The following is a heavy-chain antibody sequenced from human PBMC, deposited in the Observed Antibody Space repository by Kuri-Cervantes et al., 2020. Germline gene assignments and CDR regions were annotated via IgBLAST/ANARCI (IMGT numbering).Heavy chain of an antibody. Sequence: SVKVSCKVSGYTLTELSMHWVRQAPGKGLEWMGGFDPEDGETISAQKFQGRVTMTADTSTSTAYMELRSLRSDDTAVYYCARLPNPVGATWWFDPWGQGTLVTVSS. CDR1: GYTLTELS. V-gene: IGHV1-24*01. CDR2: FDPEDGET. J-gene: IGHJ5*02. D-gene: IGHD1-26*01. CDR3: ARLPNPVGATWWFDP.